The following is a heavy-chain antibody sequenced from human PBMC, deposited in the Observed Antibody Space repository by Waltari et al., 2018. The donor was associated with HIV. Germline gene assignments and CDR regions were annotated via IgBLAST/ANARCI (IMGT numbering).Heavy chain of an antibody. CDR3: ARGPTTLVKYHDF. CDR1: GYVFIRYD. D-gene: IGHD4-17*01. Sequence: QVQLVQSGDEVKKPGASVKVSSTASGYVFIRYDINWVRQAPGQGLEWMGWMNPNSGNTGSAQKLQGRLTMTWNISTNTAYMELSSLSSEDTAVYYCARGPTTLVKYHDFWGQGSLVTVSS. J-gene: IGHJ4*02. V-gene: IGHV1-8*01. CDR2: MNPNSGNT.